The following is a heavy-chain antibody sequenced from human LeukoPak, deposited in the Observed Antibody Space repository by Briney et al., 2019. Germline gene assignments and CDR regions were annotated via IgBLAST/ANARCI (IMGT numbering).Heavy chain of an antibody. CDR2: ISAYNGNT. J-gene: IGHJ6*03. CDR3: AREPPGYCSGGSCYLDYYYYYMDV. D-gene: IGHD2-15*01. CDR1: GYTFTSYG. Sequence: ASVKVSCKASGYTFTSYGISWVRQAPGQGLEWMGWISAYNGNTNYAQKLQGRVTMTTDTSTSTAYMELRSLRSDDTAVYYCAREPPGYCSGGSCYLDYYYYYMDVWGKGTTVTISS. V-gene: IGHV1-18*01.